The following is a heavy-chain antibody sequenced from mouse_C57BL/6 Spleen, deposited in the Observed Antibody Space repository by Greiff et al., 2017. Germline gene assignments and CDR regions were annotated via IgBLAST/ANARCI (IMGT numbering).Heavy chain of an antibody. D-gene: IGHD1-1*01. CDR2: IYPGDGDT. CDR3: AREDYYYGSSYYFDY. J-gene: IGHJ2*01. Sequence: VQLKESGPELVKPGASVKISCKASGYAFSSSWMNWVKQRPGKGLEWIGRIYPGDGDTNYNGKFKGKATLTADKSSSTAYMQLSSLTSEDSAVYFCAREDYYYGSSYYFDYWGQGTTLTVSS. CDR1: GYAFSSSW. V-gene: IGHV1-82*01.